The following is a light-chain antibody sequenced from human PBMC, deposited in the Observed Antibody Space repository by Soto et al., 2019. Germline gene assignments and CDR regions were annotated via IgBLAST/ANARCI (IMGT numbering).Light chain of an antibody. CDR2: GAY. CDR1: QSISAN. J-gene: IGKJ5*01. CDR3: QQHNNWPPIT. V-gene: IGKV3-15*01. Sequence: IVMTQSPATLSVSPGAIATLSCRSSQSISANLAWYQQKPGQTPRLLIYGAYTRASGVPAKFSGTGSGTEFTLTISSLQSEDFAVYYCQQHNNWPPITFGQGTRLEIK.